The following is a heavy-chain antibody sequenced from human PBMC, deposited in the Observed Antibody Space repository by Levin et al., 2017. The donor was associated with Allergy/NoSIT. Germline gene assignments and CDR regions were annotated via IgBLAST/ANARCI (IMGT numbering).Heavy chain of an antibody. Sequence: SETLSLTCTVSGASINSRSYYWGWIRQPPGNGLEWIGSLYFSDTSYYNPSLRSRVTISVDSSKNQFSLRLNSVTAADTAMYYCARAAVGGYTSSWYYFDNWGQGTLVTVSS. CDR1: GASINSRSYY. J-gene: IGHJ4*02. D-gene: IGHD6-13*01. CDR3: ARAAVGGYTSSWYYFDN. CDR2: LYFSDTS. V-gene: IGHV4-39*07.